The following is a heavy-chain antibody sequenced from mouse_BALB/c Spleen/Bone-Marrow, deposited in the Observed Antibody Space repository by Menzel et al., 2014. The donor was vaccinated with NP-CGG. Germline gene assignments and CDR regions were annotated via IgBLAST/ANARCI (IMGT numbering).Heavy chain of an antibody. CDR1: GFSFTDYF. Sequence: VQLQQSGPELVKPGASVKLSCRASGFSFTDYFINWVKQSHGKSLEWIGRIHPYNGDTFYNQKLKVKATLTVDKSSNTARMELLSLTSEDSAVYYCGRYGYDAMDFWGQGTSVTVSS. D-gene: IGHD1-1*02. CDR2: IHPYNGDT. CDR3: GRYGYDAMDF. V-gene: IGHV1-37*01. J-gene: IGHJ4*01.